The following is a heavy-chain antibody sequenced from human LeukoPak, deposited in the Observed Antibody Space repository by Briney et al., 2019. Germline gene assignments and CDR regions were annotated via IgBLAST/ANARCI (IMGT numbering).Heavy chain of an antibody. D-gene: IGHD3-3*01. CDR2: IIPIFGTA. J-gene: IGHJ4*02. CDR3: ARARGDFWSRGYFDY. CDR1: GGTFSSYA. V-gene: IGHV1-69*13. Sequence: ASVKVSCKASGGTFSSYAISWVRQAPGQGLEWMGGIIPIFGTANYAQKFQGRVTITVDESTSTAYMELSSLRSEDTAVYYCARARGDFWSRGYFDYWGQGTLVTVSS.